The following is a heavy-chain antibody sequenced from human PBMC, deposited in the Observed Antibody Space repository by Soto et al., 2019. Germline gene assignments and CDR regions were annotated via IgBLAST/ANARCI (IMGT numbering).Heavy chain of an antibody. J-gene: IGHJ6*02. CDR2: IWYDGSNK. CDR3: ARAAVSDGMAV. CDR1: GFTFSSYG. V-gene: IGHV3-33*01. Sequence: GWSLRLSCAASGFTFSSYGMHWVRQAPGKGLEWVAVIWYDGSNKYYADSVKGRFTISRDNSKNTLYLQMNSLRAEDTAVYYCARAAVSDGMAVWGQGTTVSVSS.